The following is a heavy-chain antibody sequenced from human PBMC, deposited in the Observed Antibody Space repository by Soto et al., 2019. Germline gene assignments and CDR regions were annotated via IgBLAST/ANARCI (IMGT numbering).Heavy chain of an antibody. CDR1: GGSFSGYY. CDR3: ARQYGSGSYYWFDP. D-gene: IGHD3-10*01. CDR2: INHSGST. Sequence: QVQLQQWGAGLLKPSETLSLTCAVYGGSFSGYYWSWICQPPGKGLEWIGEINHSGSTNYNPSLKSRVTISVDTSKNQFSLKMRSLTAGDTAVYYCARQYGSGSYYWFDPWGQGTLVTVSS. J-gene: IGHJ5*02. V-gene: IGHV4-34*01.